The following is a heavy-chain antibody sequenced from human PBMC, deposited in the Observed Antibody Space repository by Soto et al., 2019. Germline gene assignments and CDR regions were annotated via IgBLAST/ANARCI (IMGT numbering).Heavy chain of an antibody. CDR3: ARDAPLQLERQFGYYYYGMDV. Sequence: GASVKVSCKASGYTFTSYDINWVRQATGQGLEWMGWMNPNSGNTGYAQKFQGRVTMTRNTSISTAYMELSSLRSEDTAVYYCARDAPLQLERQFGYYYYGMDVWGQGTTVTVSS. CDR1: GYTFTSYD. D-gene: IGHD1-1*01. J-gene: IGHJ6*02. CDR2: MNPNSGNT. V-gene: IGHV1-8*01.